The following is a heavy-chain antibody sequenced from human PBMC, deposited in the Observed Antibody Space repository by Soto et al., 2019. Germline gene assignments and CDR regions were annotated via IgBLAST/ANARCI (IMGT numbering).Heavy chain of an antibody. D-gene: IGHD6-13*01. CDR3: ARDSLYSSSDTYYYYYGMDV. J-gene: IGHJ6*02. V-gene: IGHV4-59*01. CDR2: IYYSGST. Sequence: PSETLSLTCTVSGGSISSYYWSWIRQPPGKGLEWIGYIYYSGSTNYNPSLKSRVTISVDTSKNQFSLKLSSVTAADTAVYYCARDSLYSSSDTYYYYYGMDVWGQGTTVTVSS. CDR1: GGSISSYY.